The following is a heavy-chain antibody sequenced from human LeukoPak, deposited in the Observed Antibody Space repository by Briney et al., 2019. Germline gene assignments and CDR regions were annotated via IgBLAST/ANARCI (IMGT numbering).Heavy chain of an antibody. D-gene: IGHD2-2*01. CDR1: GYSISTGRY. J-gene: IGHJ4*02. CDR3: ARSLSTAGIDF. Sequence: SETLSLTCAVSGYSISTGRYWGWIRQPPGKGLEWIGSVYHSGTTYYNPSLKSRLIISVDTSNNQFSLNLRSVTAADTAVYYCARSLSTAGIDFWGQGTLVTVSS. CDR2: VYHSGTT. V-gene: IGHV4-38-2*01.